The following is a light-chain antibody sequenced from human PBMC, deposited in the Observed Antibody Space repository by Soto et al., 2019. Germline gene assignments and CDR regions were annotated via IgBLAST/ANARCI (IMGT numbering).Light chain of an antibody. J-gene: IGLJ2*01. V-gene: IGLV1-40*01. CDR2: GNS. CDR3: QSYDSSLSGSVV. CDR1: SSNIGAGYD. Sequence: QSVLTQPPSVSGAPGQRVTISCTGSSSNIGAGYDVHWYQQLPGTAPKLLIYGNSNRPSGVPDRFSGSKSGTSASLAITGLQAEDEVDYYCQSYDSSLSGSVVFGGGTKLTVL.